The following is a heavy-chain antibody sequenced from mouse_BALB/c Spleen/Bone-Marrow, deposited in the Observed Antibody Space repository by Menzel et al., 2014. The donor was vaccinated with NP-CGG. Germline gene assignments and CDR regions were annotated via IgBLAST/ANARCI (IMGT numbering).Heavy chain of an antibody. J-gene: IGHJ4*01. CDR3: ARDRTYYYGMDY. Sequence: EVQLVESGGGLVQPGGFLKLSCAASGFPFSSYGMSWVRQTPDKRLELVATINSNGGSTYYPDSVKGRFTISRDNAKNTLYLQMSSLKSEDSAMFCCARDRTYYYGMDYWGQGTSVTVSS. V-gene: IGHV5-6-3*01. CDR2: INSNGGST. CDR1: GFPFSSYG.